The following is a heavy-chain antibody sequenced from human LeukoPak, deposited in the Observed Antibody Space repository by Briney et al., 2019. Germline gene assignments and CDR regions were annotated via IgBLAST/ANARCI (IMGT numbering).Heavy chain of an antibody. D-gene: IGHD5-24*01. Sequence: PSETLSLTCTVSGGSISSSSYYWGWIRQPPGKGLEWIGSIYYSGSTYYNPSLKSRVTISVDTSKNQFSLKLSSVTAADTAVYYCARDRVRKATIGRWFDPWGQGTLVTVSS. V-gene: IGHV4-39*07. J-gene: IGHJ5*02. CDR2: IYYSGST. CDR1: GGSISSSSYY. CDR3: ARDRVRKATIGRWFDP.